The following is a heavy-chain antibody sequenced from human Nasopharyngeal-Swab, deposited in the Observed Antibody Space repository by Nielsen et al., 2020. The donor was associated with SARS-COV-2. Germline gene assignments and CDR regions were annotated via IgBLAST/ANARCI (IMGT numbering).Heavy chain of an antibody. Sequence: GGSLRLSCAASGFIFSDQYMSWMRKAPGKGLEWLSYMSNDSYVIKYADSVKGRFTISRDNAKNSLYLQMNSLRAEDPAVYYCAREAYCGGDCYFDYWGQGTLVTVSS. J-gene: IGHJ4*02. D-gene: IGHD2-21*02. CDR1: GFIFSDQY. CDR2: MSNDSYVI. CDR3: AREAYCGGDCYFDY. V-gene: IGHV3-11*06.